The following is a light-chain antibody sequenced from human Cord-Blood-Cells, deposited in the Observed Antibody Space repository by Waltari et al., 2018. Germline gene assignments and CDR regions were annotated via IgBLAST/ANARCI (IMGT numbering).Light chain of an antibody. CDR1: SGSIASNY. CDR3: QSYDSSNQV. Sequence: NFMLTQPHSVSESPGKTVTISCTRSSGSIASNYVQWYQQRPGSAPTTVIHEDNQSPTGVPGRLSGSIDSSSNSASLPISGRKTEEEADDYCQSYDSSNQVFGGGTKLTVL. J-gene: IGLJ3*02. CDR2: EDN. V-gene: IGLV6-57*03.